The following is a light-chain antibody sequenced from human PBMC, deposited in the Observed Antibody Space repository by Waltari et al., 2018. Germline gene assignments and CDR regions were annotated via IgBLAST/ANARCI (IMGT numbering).Light chain of an antibody. CDR3: QQRSNWVFT. CDR2: AAS. J-gene: IGKJ3*01. Sequence: DIQMTPSPSSLSASVGDRVTITCRASQSISSYLNWYQQKPGKAPKLLIYAASSLQSGVPSRFSGSGSGTDFTLTISSLEPEDFAVYYCQQRSNWVFTFGPGTKVDIK. V-gene: IGKV1-39*01. CDR1: QSISSY.